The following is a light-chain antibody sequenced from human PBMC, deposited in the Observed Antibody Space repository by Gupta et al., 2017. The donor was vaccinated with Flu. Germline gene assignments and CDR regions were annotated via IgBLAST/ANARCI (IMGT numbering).Light chain of an antibody. CDR2: EDS. Sequence: GHTARITCGENNSGSKSVHWYQQRPGQAPVLLFYEDSGRPSGIPERFSGSNSGTTATLTISRVEAGDEADYYCQVWDSSSDQVVLGGGTKLTVL. CDR3: QVWDSSSDQVV. V-gene: IGLV3-21*02. CDR1: NSGSKS. J-gene: IGLJ2*01.